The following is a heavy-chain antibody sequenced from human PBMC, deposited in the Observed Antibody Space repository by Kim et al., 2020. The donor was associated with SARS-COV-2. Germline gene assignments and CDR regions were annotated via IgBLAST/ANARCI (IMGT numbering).Heavy chain of an antibody. J-gene: IGHJ6*02. V-gene: IGHV3-74*01. Sequence: GGPLRLSCAASGFTFSSYWMHWVRQAPGKGLVWVSRINSDGSSTSYADSVKGRFTISRDNAKNTLYLQMNSLRAEDTAVYYCARESVVVVPAAILPYYYYYGMDVWGQGTTVTVSS. CDR3: ARESVVVVPAAILPYYYYYGMDV. D-gene: IGHD2-2*01. CDR2: INSDGSST. CDR1: GFTFSSYW.